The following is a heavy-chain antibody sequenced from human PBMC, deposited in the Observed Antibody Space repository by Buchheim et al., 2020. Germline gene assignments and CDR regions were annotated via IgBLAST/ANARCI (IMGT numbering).Heavy chain of an antibody. CDR2: ISYDGSNK. Sequence: QVQLVESGGGVVRPGRSLRLSCAASGFTFSSSGMHWVRQAPGRGLEWVAFISYDGSNKYYVDSVKGRFTISRDISNTPLYLQMNSLRAEDTAMYYCVKDIGDPGAHWGQGTL. V-gene: IGHV3-30*02. J-gene: IGHJ4*02. CDR3: VKDIGDPGAH. D-gene: IGHD1-26*01. CDR1: GFTFSSSG.